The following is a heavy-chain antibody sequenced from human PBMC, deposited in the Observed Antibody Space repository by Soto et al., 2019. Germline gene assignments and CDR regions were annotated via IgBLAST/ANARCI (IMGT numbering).Heavy chain of an antibody. Sequence: SETXSLTCTVSGGSISSYYWSWIRQPPVKSLEWFGYIYYSGNTNYNPSLKSRVTISVDTSKNQFSLKLSSVTAADTAVYYCATRAADYDFWSGYYSYYYYMDVWGKGTTVTVSS. CDR2: IYYSGNT. CDR3: ATRAADYDFWSGYYSYYYYMDV. CDR1: GGSISSYY. J-gene: IGHJ6*03. D-gene: IGHD3-3*01. V-gene: IGHV4-59*08.